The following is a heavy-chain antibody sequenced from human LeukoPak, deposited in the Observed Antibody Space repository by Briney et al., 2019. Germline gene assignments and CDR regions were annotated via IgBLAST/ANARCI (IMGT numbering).Heavy chain of an antibody. Sequence: ASVKVSCKASGYTFTSYGISWVRQAPGQGLEWMGWISAYNGNTNYAQKLQGRVTMTTDTSTSTAYMELRSLRSDDTAVYYCARLVGKYISAPFYYYYMDVWGKGTTVTISS. CDR1: GYTFTSYG. J-gene: IGHJ6*03. CDR2: ISAYNGNT. V-gene: IGHV1-18*01. D-gene: IGHD3-9*01. CDR3: ARLVGKYISAPFYYYYMDV.